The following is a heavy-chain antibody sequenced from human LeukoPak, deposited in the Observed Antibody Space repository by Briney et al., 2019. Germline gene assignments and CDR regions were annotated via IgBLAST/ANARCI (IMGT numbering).Heavy chain of an antibody. D-gene: IGHD1-26*01. Sequence: GGSLRLSCAAPGFTVSSNYMSWVRQAPGKGLEWVSVIYSGGSTYYADSVKGRFTISRDNSKNTLYLRMNSLRAEDTAVYYCARSGSYPHFDYWGQGTLVTVSS. J-gene: IGHJ4*02. CDR2: IYSGGST. CDR3: ARSGSYPHFDY. V-gene: IGHV3-53*01. CDR1: GFTVSSNY.